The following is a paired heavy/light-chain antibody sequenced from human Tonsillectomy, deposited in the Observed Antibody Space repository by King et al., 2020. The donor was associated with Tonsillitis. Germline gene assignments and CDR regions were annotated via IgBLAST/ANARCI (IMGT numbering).Light chain of an antibody. CDR3: CSYGGTNINWV. V-gene: IGLV2-11*01. J-gene: IGLJ3*02. CDR1: SSDVGGYSF. Sequence: QSALTQPRSVSGSPGQSVTISCTGTSSDVGGYSFVTWYQQHSGKAPKLMIYDVSKRPSGVPDRFSGSKSGNTASLTISGLQGEDEADYYCCSYGGTNINWVFGGGTKLTVL. CDR2: DVS.
Heavy chain of an antibody. D-gene: IGHD3-16*01. CDR3: ARLTGTFRGGTFDY. V-gene: IGHV5-51*03. J-gene: IGHJ4*02. CDR1: GYSFTSYW. Sequence: EVQLVQSGAEVKKPGESLKISCKGSGYSFTSYWIGWVRQMPGKGLEWMGIIYPGDSDTRYSPSFQGQVTISADKSISTAYLQWSSLKASDTAMYYCARLTGTFRGGTFDYWGQGTLVTVSS. CDR2: IYPGDSDT.